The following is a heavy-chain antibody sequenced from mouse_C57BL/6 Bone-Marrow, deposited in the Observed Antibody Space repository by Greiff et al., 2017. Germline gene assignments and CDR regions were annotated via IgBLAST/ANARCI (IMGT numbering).Heavy chain of an antibody. D-gene: IGHD1-1*01. J-gene: IGHJ3*01. V-gene: IGHV1-54*01. CDR3: ARWGTTVQFAY. CDR1: GYAFTNYL. Sequence: QVQLQQSGAELVRPGTSLKVSCKASGYAFTNYLIEWVQQRPGQGLEWIGVINPGSGGTNYNEQFKGKATLTADKSSSTAYMQLSGVASEDSTVYFCARWGTTVQFAYWGQGTLVTVSA. CDR2: INPGSGGT.